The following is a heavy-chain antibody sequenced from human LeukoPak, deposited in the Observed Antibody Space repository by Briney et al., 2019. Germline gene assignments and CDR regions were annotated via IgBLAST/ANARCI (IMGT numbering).Heavy chain of an antibody. CDR2: ISSSSSYT. V-gene: IGHV3-11*03. D-gene: IGHD3-3*01. CDR3: ARMGPRVPFSFDY. J-gene: IGHJ4*02. CDR1: GFTFSDYY. Sequence: GGSLRLSCAASGFTFSDYYMSWIRQAPGKGLEWVSYISSSSSYTNYADSVKGRFTISRDNVKNSLYLQMNSLRAEDTSVYYCARMGPRVPFSFDYWGQGTLVTVSS.